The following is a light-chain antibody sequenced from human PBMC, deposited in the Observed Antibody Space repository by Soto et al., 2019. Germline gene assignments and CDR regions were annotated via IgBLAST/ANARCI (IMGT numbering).Light chain of an antibody. Sequence: QSVLTQPPSVSEAPGQRVTISCTGSSSNIGAGYEAHWYQQVPGTAPKLLIYENNNRPSGVPDRFSGSKSGTSASLASTGLQAEDESEYYFQSYDSSLSGYVFGTGTKLTVL. CDR2: ENN. V-gene: IGLV1-40*01. J-gene: IGLJ1*01. CDR1: SSNIGAGYE. CDR3: QSYDSSLSGYV.